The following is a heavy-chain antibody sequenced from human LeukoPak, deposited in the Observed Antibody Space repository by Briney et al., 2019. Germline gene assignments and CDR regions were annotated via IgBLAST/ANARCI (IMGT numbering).Heavy chain of an antibody. D-gene: IGHD2-21*02. CDR2: IIPIFGTA. J-gene: IGHJ4*02. CDR1: GGTFSSYA. CDR3: ARDRFPRPYCGGDCYGLNY. Sequence: SVKVSCKASGGTFSSYAISWVRQAPGQGLEWMGGIIPIFGTANYAQKFQGRVTITADESTSTAYMELSSLRSEDTAVYYCARDRFPRPYCGGDCYGLNYWGQGTLVTVSS. V-gene: IGHV1-69*13.